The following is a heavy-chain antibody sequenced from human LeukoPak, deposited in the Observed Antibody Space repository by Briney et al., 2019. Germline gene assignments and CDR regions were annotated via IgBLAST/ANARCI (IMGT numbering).Heavy chain of an antibody. V-gene: IGHV3-74*01. CDR2: INTDGSST. Sequence: PGGSLRLSCAASGFTFSSYWMSWVRQAPGKGLLWVSRINTDGSSTTYADSVKGRFTISRDNAKNTLYLQMNSLRAQDTAVYYCARGPIPGTAIPEKWGQGNLVTVSS. D-gene: IGHD2-21*02. CDR1: GFTFSSYW. CDR3: ARGPIPGTAIPEK. J-gene: IGHJ4*02.